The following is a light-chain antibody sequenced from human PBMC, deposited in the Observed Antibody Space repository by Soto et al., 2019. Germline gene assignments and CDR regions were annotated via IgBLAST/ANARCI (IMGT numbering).Light chain of an antibody. Sequence: QSALTQPPSASGSPGQSVTISCTGTSSDVGGYNYVSWYQQHPGKAPKLMISEVSKRPSGVPDRFSGSKSGNTASLTVSGLQAEDVADYYCSSFAGNNNLGFGGGTKLTVL. J-gene: IGLJ2*01. CDR1: SSDVGGYNY. V-gene: IGLV2-8*01. CDR2: EVS. CDR3: SSFAGNNNLG.